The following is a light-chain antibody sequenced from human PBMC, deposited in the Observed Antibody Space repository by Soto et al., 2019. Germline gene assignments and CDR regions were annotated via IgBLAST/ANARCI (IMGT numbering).Light chain of an antibody. CDR2: SAS. CDR1: QSVISN. CDR3: QQYYEWPRGT. J-gene: IGKJ1*01. Sequence: EIVMTQSPGTLSVSPGERATLSCRASQSVISNLAWYQQRPGQAPRLLIYSASTRATGIPARFSGSGSGTEFTLTISRLQSGDVAVYYCQQYYEWPRGTFGQGTKVEIK. V-gene: IGKV3-15*01.